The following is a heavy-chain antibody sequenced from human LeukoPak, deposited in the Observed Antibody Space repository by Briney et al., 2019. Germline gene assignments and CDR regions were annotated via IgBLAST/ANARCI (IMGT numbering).Heavy chain of an antibody. Sequence: GGSLSLSCAASGFTFSSYSMNWVRRAPGKGLEWVSSISSSSSYIYYADSVKGRFTISRDNPKNSLYLQMNSLRAEDTAVYYCASGGSSGWYYFDYWGQGTLVTVSS. V-gene: IGHV3-21*01. D-gene: IGHD6-19*01. CDR3: ASGGSSGWYYFDY. J-gene: IGHJ4*02. CDR1: GFTFSSYS. CDR2: ISSSSSYI.